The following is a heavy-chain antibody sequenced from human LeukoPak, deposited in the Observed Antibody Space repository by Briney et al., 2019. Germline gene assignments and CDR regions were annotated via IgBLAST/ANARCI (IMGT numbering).Heavy chain of an antibody. CDR3: VGGASGWPDY. Sequence: PGGSLRLSCAASGFTFNNYAMSWVRQAPGKGLEWVSAISGSGGFTYYADSVKGRFTISRDNSKNTLYLQMNSLRAEDTAVYYCVGGASGWPDYWGQGTLVTVSS. D-gene: IGHD6-19*01. J-gene: IGHJ4*02. CDR1: GFTFNNYA. V-gene: IGHV3-23*01. CDR2: ISGSGGFT.